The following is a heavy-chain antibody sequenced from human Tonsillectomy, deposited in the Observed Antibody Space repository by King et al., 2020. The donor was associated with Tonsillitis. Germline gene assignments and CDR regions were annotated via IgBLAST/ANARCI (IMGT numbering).Heavy chain of an antibody. V-gene: IGHV3-30-3*01. CDR2: ISYDGSNK. J-gene: IGHJ6*02. Sequence: VQLVESGGGVVQPGRSLRLSCAASGFTFSSYAMHWVRPAPGKGLEGVAVISYDGSNKYYADSVKGRFTITRDNSKNTLYLQMNSLRAEDTAVDYCARDLRSDLYGMDVWGQGTTVTVSS. CDR3: ARDLRSDLYGMDV. CDR1: GFTFSSYA. D-gene: IGHD3-3*01.